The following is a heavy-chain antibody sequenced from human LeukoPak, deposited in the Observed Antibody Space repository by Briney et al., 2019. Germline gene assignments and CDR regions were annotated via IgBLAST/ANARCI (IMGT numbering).Heavy chain of an antibody. D-gene: IGHD2-2*01. V-gene: IGHV3-33*01. J-gene: IGHJ5*02. CDR2: IWYDGSNK. CDR3: ARDFVSTSSGWFDP. CDR1: VFTYSSYG. Sequence: GGSLRLSCAASVFTYSSYGMHWVRQAPGKGLEWVAVIWYDGSNKYYADSVKGRFTISRDNSKNTLYLQMNSLRAEDTAVYYCARDFVSTSSGWFDPWGPGTLVTVSS.